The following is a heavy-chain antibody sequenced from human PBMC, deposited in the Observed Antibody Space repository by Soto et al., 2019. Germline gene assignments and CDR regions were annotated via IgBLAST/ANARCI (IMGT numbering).Heavy chain of an antibody. CDR3: ARGITTVTKYYYYYYMDV. CDR1: GYTFTGYY. J-gene: IGHJ6*03. CDR2: INPNSGGT. D-gene: IGHD4-17*01. Sequence: QVQLVQSGAEVKKPGASVKVSCKASGYTFTGYYMHWVRQAPGQGLEWMGWINPNSGGTNYAQKFQGWVTRTRDTSISTAYMELSRLRSDDTAVYYCARGITTVTKYYYYYYMDVWGKGTTVTVSS. V-gene: IGHV1-2*04.